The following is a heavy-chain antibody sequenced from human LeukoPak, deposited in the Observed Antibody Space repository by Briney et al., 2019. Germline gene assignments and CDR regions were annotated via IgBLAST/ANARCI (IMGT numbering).Heavy chain of an antibody. CDR1: GFTFSSYA. V-gene: IGHV3-64*01. CDR3: ARDDPDIVVIPGAADI. CDR2: ISSNGGST. Sequence: GGSLRLSCAASGFTFSSYAMHWVRQAPGKGLEYVSAISSNGGSTYYANSVKGRFTISRDNSKNTLYLQMGSLRAEDMAVYYCARDDPDIVVIPGAADIWGQGTLVSVSS. D-gene: IGHD2-2*01. J-gene: IGHJ3*02.